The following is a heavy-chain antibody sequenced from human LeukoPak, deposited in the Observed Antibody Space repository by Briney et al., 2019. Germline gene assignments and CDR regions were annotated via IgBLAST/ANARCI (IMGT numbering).Heavy chain of an antibody. V-gene: IGHV3-23*01. CDR3: TTLFDDFWSGYLFY. D-gene: IGHD3-3*01. Sequence: PGGSLRLSCAASGFTFSSYAMSWVRQAPGKGLEWVSAISGSGGSAYYADSVKGRFTISRDNSKNTLYLQMNSLRAEDTAVYYCTTLFDDFWSGYLFYWGQGTLVTVSS. CDR2: ISGSGGSA. CDR1: GFTFSSYA. J-gene: IGHJ4*02.